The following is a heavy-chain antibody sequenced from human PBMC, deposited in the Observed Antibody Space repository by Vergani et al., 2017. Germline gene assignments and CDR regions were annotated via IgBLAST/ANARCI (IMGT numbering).Heavy chain of an antibody. Sequence: EVQLLESGGGLAQPGGSLRLSCEASGFSFPGYAMSWVRQAPGKGLEWVSSVSGSSATPYYADSVKGRFIISRDNSKITLHLQMNSLRADDTAVYYCAKAHIVGATRYFDYWGQGTLVTVSS. D-gene: IGHD1-26*01. J-gene: IGHJ4*02. CDR1: GFSFPGYA. V-gene: IGHV3-23*01. CDR2: VSGSSATP. CDR3: AKAHIVGATRYFDY.